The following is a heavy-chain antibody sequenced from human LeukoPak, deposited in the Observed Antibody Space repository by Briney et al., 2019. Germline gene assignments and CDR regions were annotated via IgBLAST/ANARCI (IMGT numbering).Heavy chain of an antibody. Sequence: GGSLRLSCAASGFTVSSNYMSWVRQAPGKGLEWVSVIYSGGSTYYADSVMGRFTISRDNSKNTLYLQMNSLRAEDTAVYYCARDLGIAARPSDYWGQGTLVTVSS. CDR3: ARDLGIAARPSDY. CDR2: IYSGGST. CDR1: GFTVSSNY. V-gene: IGHV3-53*01. D-gene: IGHD6-6*01. J-gene: IGHJ4*02.